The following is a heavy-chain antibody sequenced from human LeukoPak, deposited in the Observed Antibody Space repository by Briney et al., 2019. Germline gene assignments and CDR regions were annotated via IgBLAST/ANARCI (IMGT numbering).Heavy chain of an antibody. D-gene: IGHD3-22*01. Sequence: ASVKVSCKASGYTFTSYGISWVRQAPGQGLEWMGWISAYNDNTNYAQKLQGRVTMTTDTSTSTAYMELRSLRSEDTAVYYCAGDTYYYDSSGHGAAFDIWGQGTMVTVSS. J-gene: IGHJ3*02. CDR3: AGDTYYYDSSGHGAAFDI. V-gene: IGHV1-18*01. CDR1: GYTFTSYG. CDR2: ISAYNDNT.